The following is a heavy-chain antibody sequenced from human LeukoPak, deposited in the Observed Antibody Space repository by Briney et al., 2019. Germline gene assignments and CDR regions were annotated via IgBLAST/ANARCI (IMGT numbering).Heavy chain of an antibody. CDR1: GFTFSSYA. D-gene: IGHD3-10*01. CDR2: ISGSGGST. J-gene: IGHJ4*02. Sequence: PGGSLRLSCAASGFTFSSYAMSWVRQAPGKGLEWVSAISGSGGSTYYADSVKGRFTISRDNSKNTLYLQMNSLRAEDTAVYYCAKDPEVRSSAVNEYEYYFDYWGQGTLVTVSS. CDR3: AKDPEVRSSAVNEYEYYFDY. V-gene: IGHV3-23*01.